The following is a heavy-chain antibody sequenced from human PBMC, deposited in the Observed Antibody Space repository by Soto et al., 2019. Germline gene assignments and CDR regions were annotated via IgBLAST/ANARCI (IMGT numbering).Heavy chain of an antibody. CDR1: GGSISSSSYY. D-gene: IGHD1-26*01. CDR2: IYYRGST. CDR3: ARRGTTLLGGRKYYFDY. V-gene: IGHV4-39*01. J-gene: IGHJ4*02. Sequence: QLQLQESGPGLVKPSETLSLTCAVSGGSISSSSYYWGWIRQPPGKVLEWNGSIYYRGSTYYNPSVKSRVTISVDTSKNQFSLKQSSVTAADTAVEYCARRGTTLLGGRKYYFDYWGQGTLVTVSS.